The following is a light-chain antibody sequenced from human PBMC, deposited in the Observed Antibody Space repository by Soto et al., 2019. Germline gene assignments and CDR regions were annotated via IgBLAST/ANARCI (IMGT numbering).Light chain of an antibody. Sequence: QSALTQPASVSGSPGQAITISCTGTSSDVGGYNYVSWYQQYPGKAPKLMIYDVSKRPSGVSNRFSGSKSGNTASLTISGLEAEDEADYYCSSYTGSSTLVFGGGTKLTVL. CDR1: SSDVGGYNY. J-gene: IGLJ2*01. V-gene: IGLV2-14*01. CDR3: SSYTGSSTLV. CDR2: DVS.